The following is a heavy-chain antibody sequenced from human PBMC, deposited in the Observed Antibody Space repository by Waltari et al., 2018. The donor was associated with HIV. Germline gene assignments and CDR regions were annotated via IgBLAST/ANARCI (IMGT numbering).Heavy chain of an antibody. Sequence: QITLKESGPTLVKPTQTLTLTCTFSGFSPSTSGVGVGWIRQPPGKALEWLALIYWNDDKRYSPSLKSRLTITKDTSKNQVVLTMTNMDPVDTATYYCANLIVGSSWLGDWGQGTLVTVSS. CDR1: GFSPSTSGVG. J-gene: IGHJ4*02. CDR2: IYWNDDK. D-gene: IGHD6-13*01. V-gene: IGHV2-5*01. CDR3: ANLIVGSSWLGD.